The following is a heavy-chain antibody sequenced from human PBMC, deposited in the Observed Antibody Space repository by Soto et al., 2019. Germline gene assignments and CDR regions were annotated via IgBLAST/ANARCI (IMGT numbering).Heavy chain of an antibody. CDR1: GGSFSGYY. V-gene: IGHV4-34*01. CDR3: ARGSDFWSGYYGYYYYGMDV. J-gene: IGHJ6*02. Sequence: PSETLSLTCAVYGGSFSGYYWSWIRQPPGKGLEWIGEINHSGSTNYNPSLKSRVTISVDTSKNQFSLKLSSVTAADTAVYYCARGSDFWSGYYGYYYYGMDVWGRGTTVTVSS. D-gene: IGHD3-3*01. CDR2: INHSGST.